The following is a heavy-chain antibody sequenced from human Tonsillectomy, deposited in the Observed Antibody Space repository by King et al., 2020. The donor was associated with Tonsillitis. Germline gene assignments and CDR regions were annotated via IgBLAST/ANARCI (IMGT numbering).Heavy chain of an antibody. CDR2: MYTSGIT. J-gene: IGHJ4*02. CDR1: GGSISSGSHY. CDR3: ARXRGYXXXX. V-gene: IGHV4-61*02. Sequence: QGELQESGPGLVKPSLTLSLTCTVSGGSISSGSHYWSWVRQTAGKGLECIGRMYTSGITSYNPSLKSRVTISLDTSRNEFSLKLTSVTAADTAVYYFARXRGYXXXXXXQGTLVTVSS.